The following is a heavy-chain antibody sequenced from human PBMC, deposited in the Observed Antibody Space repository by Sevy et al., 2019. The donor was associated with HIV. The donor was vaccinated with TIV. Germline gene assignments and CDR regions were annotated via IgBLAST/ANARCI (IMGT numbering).Heavy chain of an antibody. J-gene: IGHJ4*02. Sequence: GGSLRLSCVASGFSLNNYWMNWVRQAPGKGLEWVANINQDGSVKYYVDFERGRFTISRENARNLEFLQMSSLGVDDSALYYCVRAIAKDGSFWGQGTLVTVSS. V-gene: IGHV3-7*01. CDR1: GFSLNNYW. CDR2: INQDGSVK. D-gene: IGHD6-13*01. CDR3: VRAIAKDGSF.